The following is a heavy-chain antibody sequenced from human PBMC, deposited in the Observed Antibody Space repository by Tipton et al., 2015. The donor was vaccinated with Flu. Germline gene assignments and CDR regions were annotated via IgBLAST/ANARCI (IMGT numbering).Heavy chain of an antibody. D-gene: IGHD3-10*01. V-gene: IGHV4-39*07. J-gene: IGHJ3*02. CDR1: GGSISSSSFY. CDR3: ARVGAVTMVRGLAFDAFDI. CDR2: IYHSGST. Sequence: TLSLTCIISGGSISSSSFYWGWIRQPPGKGLEWIGNIYHSGSTNYNPSLKSRVTISLDKSKNQFSLNLSSVTAADTAVYYCARVGAVTMVRGLAFDAFDIWGLGTMVAVSS.